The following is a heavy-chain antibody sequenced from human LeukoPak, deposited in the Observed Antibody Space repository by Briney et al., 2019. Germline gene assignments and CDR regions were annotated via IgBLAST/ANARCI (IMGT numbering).Heavy chain of an antibody. V-gene: IGHV3-21*01. D-gene: IGHD1-14*01. Sequence: PGGSLRLSCAASGFTFDDYSMNWVRQAPGKGLEWVSSISSSSSYIYYADSVKGRFTISRDNAKNSLYLQMNSLRAEDTAVYYCARAKPISGQPLNYWGQGTLVTVSS. CDR2: ISSSSSYI. CDR3: ARAKPISGQPLNY. CDR1: GFTFDDYS. J-gene: IGHJ4*02.